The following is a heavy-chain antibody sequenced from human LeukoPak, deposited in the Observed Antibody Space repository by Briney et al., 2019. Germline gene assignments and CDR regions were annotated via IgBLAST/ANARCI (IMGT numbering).Heavy chain of an antibody. CDR1: GFTFSSYS. CDR3: ARDGVPAAPGHYYYGMDV. Sequence: GGSLRLSCAASGFTFSSYSMNWVRQAPGKGLEWVSSISSSSSSIYYADSVKGRVTISRDNGKNSLYLQMNSLRGEDTAVYYCARDGVPAAPGHYYYGMDVWGQGTTVTVSS. D-gene: IGHD2-2*01. J-gene: IGHJ6*02. CDR2: ISSSSSSI. V-gene: IGHV3-21*01.